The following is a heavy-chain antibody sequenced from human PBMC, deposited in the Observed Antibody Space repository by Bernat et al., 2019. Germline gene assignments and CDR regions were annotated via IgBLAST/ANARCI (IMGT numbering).Heavy chain of an antibody. CDR2: IYYSGST. V-gene: IGHV4-39*01. CDR3: ARQDQWLVRSPLDY. CDR1: GGSISSSSYY. J-gene: IGHJ4*02. Sequence: QLQLQESGPGLAKPSETLSLTCTVSGGSISSSSYYWGWIRQPPGKGLEWIGSIYYSGSTYYNPSLKSRVTISVDTSKNQFSLKLSSVTAADTAVYYCARQDQWLVRSPLDYWGQGTLVTVSS. D-gene: IGHD6-19*01.